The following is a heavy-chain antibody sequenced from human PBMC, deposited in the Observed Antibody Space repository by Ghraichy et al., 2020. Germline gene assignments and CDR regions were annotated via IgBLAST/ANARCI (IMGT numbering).Heavy chain of an antibody. CDR1: GFTFSSYA. D-gene: IGHD3-3*01. J-gene: IGHJ6*02. Sequence: GESLNISCAASGFTFSSYAMSWVRQAPGKGLEWVSAISGSGGSTYYADSVKGRFTISRDNSKNTLYLQMNSLRAEDTAVYYCAKDPRFLEWLLRSPFMDVWGQGTTVTVSS. V-gene: IGHV3-23*01. CDR2: ISGSGGST. CDR3: AKDPRFLEWLLRSPFMDV.